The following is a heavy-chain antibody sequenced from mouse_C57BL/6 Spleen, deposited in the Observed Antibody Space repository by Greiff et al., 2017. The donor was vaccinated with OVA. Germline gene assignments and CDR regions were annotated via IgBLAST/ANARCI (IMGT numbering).Heavy chain of an antibody. CDR1: GFSFTSYG. J-gene: IGHJ3*01. V-gene: IGHV2-5*01. Sequence: QVQLQQSGPGLVQPSQSLSITCTVSGFSFTSYGVHWVRQSPGKGLEWLGVIWRGGSTDYNAAFMSRLSITKDNSKSQVFFKMNSLQADDTAIYYCAKGDYYGSPDWFAYWGQGTLVTVSA. D-gene: IGHD1-1*01. CDR2: IWRGGST. CDR3: AKGDYYGSPDWFAY.